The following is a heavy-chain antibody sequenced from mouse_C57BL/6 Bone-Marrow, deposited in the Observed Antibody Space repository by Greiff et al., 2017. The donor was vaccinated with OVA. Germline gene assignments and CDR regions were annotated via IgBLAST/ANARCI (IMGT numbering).Heavy chain of an antibody. Sequence: QVQLQQPGAELVKPGASVKLSCKASGYTFTSYWMHWVKQRPGQGLEWIGLIHPNSGSTNYNEKFKSKATLTVDKSSSTAYMQLSSLTSEDSAVYYCASPYSNYWFAYWGQGTLVTVSA. D-gene: IGHD2-5*01. CDR3: ASPYSNYWFAY. CDR2: IHPNSGST. J-gene: IGHJ3*01. V-gene: IGHV1-64*01. CDR1: GYTFTSYW.